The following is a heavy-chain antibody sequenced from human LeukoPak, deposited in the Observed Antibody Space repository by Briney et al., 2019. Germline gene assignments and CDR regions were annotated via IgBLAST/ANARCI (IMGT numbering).Heavy chain of an antibody. CDR2: ISYDGSNK. V-gene: IGHV3-30*03. D-gene: IGHD3-22*01. CDR3: ARDGYYYDSSGYYPPAYFQH. J-gene: IGHJ1*01. Sequence: GGSLRLSCAASGFTFSSYGMHWVRQAPGKGLEWVAVISYDGSNKYYADSVKGRFTISRDNSKNSLYLQMNSLRAEDTAVYYCARDGYYYDSSGYYPPAYFQHWGQGTLVTVSS. CDR1: GFTFSSYG.